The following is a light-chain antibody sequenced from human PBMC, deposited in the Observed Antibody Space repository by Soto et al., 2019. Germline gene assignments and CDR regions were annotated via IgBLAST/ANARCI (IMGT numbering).Light chain of an antibody. J-gene: IGLJ1*01. V-gene: IGLV2-14*03. Sequence: QSALTQPASLSGSPGQSITISCTGTSSDVGGYNYVSWYQQHPGKAPKLMIYDVSNRPSGVSNRYSGSMSGNTASLTISGLQAEDEAEYYCSSYRASSTTHYVFGIGSKPTVL. CDR3: SSYRASSTTHYV. CDR2: DVS. CDR1: SSDVGGYNY.